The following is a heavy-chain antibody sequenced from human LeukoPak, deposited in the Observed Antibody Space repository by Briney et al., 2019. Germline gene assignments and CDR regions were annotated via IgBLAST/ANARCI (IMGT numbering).Heavy chain of an antibody. CDR3: AREVSEGFDF. V-gene: IGHV3-53*01. J-gene: IGHJ4*02. CDR2: IYSGGST. CDR1: GFTVSSNY. D-gene: IGHD3-22*01. Sequence: PGGSLRLSCAASGFTVSSNYMSWVRQAPGKGLEWVSVIYSGGSTYYAGSVKGRFAISRDNAKNSLYLQMNSLRAEDTALYYCAREVSEGFDFWGQGTLVTVSS.